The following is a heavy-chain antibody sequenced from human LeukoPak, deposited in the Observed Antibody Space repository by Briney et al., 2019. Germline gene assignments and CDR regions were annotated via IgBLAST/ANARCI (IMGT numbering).Heavy chain of an antibody. D-gene: IGHD6-13*01. CDR3: ARAAYSSTWYSRYFDL. Sequence: GGSLRLSCAASGFTFDDYAMHWVRQAPGKGLEWVSGISWNSASIGYADSVKGRFTISRDNAKNSLYLQMNSLRAGDTAVYYCARAAYSSTWYSRYFDLWGRGTLVTVSS. CDR1: GFTFDDYA. CDR2: ISWNSASI. J-gene: IGHJ2*01. V-gene: IGHV3-9*01.